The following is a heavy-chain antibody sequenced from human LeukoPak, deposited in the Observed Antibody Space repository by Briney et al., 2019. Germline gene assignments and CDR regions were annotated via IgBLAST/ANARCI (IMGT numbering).Heavy chain of an antibody. CDR2: IYHSGSP. Sequence: SETLSLTCAVSGGSISSNNWWGWVRTPPGQGLEWIGEIYHSGSPNYNPSLKSRVTISVDKSRNHLSLNLSSVTAADTAVYYCARVNINNWHSCDYWGQGTLVTVSS. V-gene: IGHV4-4*02. CDR1: GGSISSNNW. D-gene: IGHD1-1*01. CDR3: ARVNINNWHSCDY. J-gene: IGHJ4*02.